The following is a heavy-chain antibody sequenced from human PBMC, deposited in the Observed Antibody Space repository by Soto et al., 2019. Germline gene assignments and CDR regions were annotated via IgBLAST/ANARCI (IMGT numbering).Heavy chain of an antibody. CDR1: GGSFSGYY. D-gene: IGHD4-17*01. CDR2: INHSGST. CDR3: ARGDYGDYVRDFDY. J-gene: IGHJ4*02. V-gene: IGHV4-34*01. Sequence: SETLSLTCAVYGGSFSGYYWSWIRQPPGKGLEWIGEINHSGSTNYNPSLKSRVTISVDTSKNQFSLKLSSVTAADTAVYYCARGDYGDYVRDFDYWGQGTLVTVSS.